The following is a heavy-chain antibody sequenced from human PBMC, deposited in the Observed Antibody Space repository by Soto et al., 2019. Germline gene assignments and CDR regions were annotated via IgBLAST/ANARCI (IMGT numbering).Heavy chain of an antibody. D-gene: IGHD6-19*01. CDR1: GGSISSSSITYY. J-gene: IGHJ5*02. Sequence: QLQLQESGPGLVKPSETLSLTCTVSGGSISSSSITYYWGWIRQPPGKGPEWIGGIHSSGSAYYTPSLNSRVTVSIDVSKNEFSLKLSSVTAADTAVYYCARRPRAVAGMDNWFDPWGQGILVTVSS. CDR3: ARRPRAVAGMDNWFDP. V-gene: IGHV4-39*01. CDR2: IHSSGSA.